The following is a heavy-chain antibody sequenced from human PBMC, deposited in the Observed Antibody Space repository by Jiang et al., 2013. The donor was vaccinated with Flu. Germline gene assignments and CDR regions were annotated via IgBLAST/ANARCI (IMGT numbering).Heavy chain of an antibody. V-gene: IGHV1-69*06. D-gene: IGHD4-17*01. J-gene: IGHJ5*02. CDR3: ARVKDDYGNFANWFDP. Sequence: CKASGDTFANYGITWVRQAPGQGLEWVGGMNPSFGTTYYAQRLQGRVMITADKSTSTVYMELSSLRSDDTAIYYCARVKDDYGNFANWFDPWGQGTLVTVSS. CDR1: GDTFANYG. CDR2: MNPSFGTT.